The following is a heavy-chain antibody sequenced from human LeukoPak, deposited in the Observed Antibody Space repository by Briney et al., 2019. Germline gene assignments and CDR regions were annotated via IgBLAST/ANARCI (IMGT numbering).Heavy chain of an antibody. CDR1: GFTFDDYA. D-gene: IGHD6-19*01. V-gene: IGHV3-9*01. J-gene: IGHJ4*02. CDR2: ISWNSGSI. Sequence: SGGSLRLSCAASGFTFDDYAMHWVRQAPGKGLEWVSGISWNSGSIGYADSVKGRFTISRDNAKNSLDLQVNSLRAEDTALYYCAKGTGYSSGPFDYWGQGTLVTVSS. CDR3: AKGTGYSSGPFDY.